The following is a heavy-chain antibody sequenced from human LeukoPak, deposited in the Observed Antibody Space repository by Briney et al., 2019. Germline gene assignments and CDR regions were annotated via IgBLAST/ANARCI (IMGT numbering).Heavy chain of an antibody. CDR2: INHSGST. V-gene: IGHV4-34*01. CDR1: GGSFSGYY. Sequence: SETLSLTCAVYGGSFSGYYWSWIRQPPGKGLEWIGEINHSGSTNYNPSLKSRVTISVDTSKNQFSLKLSSVTAADTAVYYCARLLYDYVSNWFDPWGQGTLVTVSS. D-gene: IGHD3-16*01. J-gene: IGHJ5*02. CDR3: ARLLYDYVSNWFDP.